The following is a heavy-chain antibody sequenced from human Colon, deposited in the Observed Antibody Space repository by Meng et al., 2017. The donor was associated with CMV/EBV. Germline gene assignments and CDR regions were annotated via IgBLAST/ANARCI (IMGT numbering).Heavy chain of an antibody. V-gene: IGHV3-74*01. CDR2: INGDGSST. CDR3: ALRLRNSDGMDV. J-gene: IGHJ6*02. D-gene: IGHD3-16*01. Sequence: ESLKISCAAPGFTFSNSWMHWVRQGPGKGLVWVSRINGDGSSTSYADSVKGRFTISRDNAKNTLFLQMNSLRTEDTAVYYCALRLRNSDGMDVWGQGTTVTVSS. CDR1: GFTFSNSW.